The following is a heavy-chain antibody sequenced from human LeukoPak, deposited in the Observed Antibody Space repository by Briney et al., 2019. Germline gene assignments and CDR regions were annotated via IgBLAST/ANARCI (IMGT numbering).Heavy chain of an antibody. Sequence: GGSLRLSCAASGFTFSSYSMNWGRQAPGRGLEWVSSISSSSSYIYYADSVKGRFTISRDNAKNSLYLQMNSLGAEDTAVYYCAREGEVVAASYYYYYYMDVWGKGTTVTVSS. CDR2: ISSSSSYI. CDR1: GFTFSSYS. J-gene: IGHJ6*03. D-gene: IGHD2-15*01. CDR3: AREGEVVAASYYYYYYMDV. V-gene: IGHV3-21*01.